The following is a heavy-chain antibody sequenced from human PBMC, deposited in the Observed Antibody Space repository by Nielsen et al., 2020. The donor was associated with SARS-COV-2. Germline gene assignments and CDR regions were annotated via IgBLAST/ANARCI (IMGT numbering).Heavy chain of an antibody. V-gene: IGHV4-30-2*01. D-gene: IGHD2-21*02. CDR3: ARAKMVVTAIPILDY. Sequence: SETLSLTCTVSGGSISSYSWSWIRQPPGKGLEWIGYIYHSGSTYYNPSLKSRVTISVDRSKNQFSLKLSSVTAADTAVYYCARAKMVVTAIPILDYWGQGTLVTVSS. CDR1: GGSISSYS. CDR2: IYHSGST. J-gene: IGHJ4*02.